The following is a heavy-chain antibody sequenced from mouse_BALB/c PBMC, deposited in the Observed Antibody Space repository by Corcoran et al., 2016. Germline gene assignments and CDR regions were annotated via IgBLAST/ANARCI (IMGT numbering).Heavy chain of an antibody. CDR3: ARRVTTATGYYFDY. CDR2: INPSTGYT. J-gene: IGHJ2*01. D-gene: IGHD1-2*01. CDR1: GYTFTSYW. V-gene: IGHV1-7*01. Sequence: QVQLQQSGAELAKPGASVKMSCKASGYTFTSYWMHWVKQRPGQGLEWIGYINPSTGYTEYNQKFKDKATLTADKSSSTAYMQLSSLTSEDSAVYYCARRVTTATGYYFDYWGQGTTLTVSS.